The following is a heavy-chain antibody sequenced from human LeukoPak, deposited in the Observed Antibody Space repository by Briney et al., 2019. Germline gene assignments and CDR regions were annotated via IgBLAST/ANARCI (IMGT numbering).Heavy chain of an antibody. CDR3: AKDFVGATGYFQH. V-gene: IGHV3-23*01. CDR2: ISGSGGST. Sequence: GESLRLSCAASGFTFSSYAMSWVRQAPGKGLEWVSAISGSGGSTYYADSVKGRFTISRDNSKNTLYLQMNSLRAEDTAVYYCAKDFVGATGYFQHWGQGTLVTVSS. D-gene: IGHD1-26*01. J-gene: IGHJ1*01. CDR1: GFTFSSYA.